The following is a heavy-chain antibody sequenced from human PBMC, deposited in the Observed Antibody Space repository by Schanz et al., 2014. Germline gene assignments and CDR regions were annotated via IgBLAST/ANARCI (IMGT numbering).Heavy chain of an antibody. CDR1: GYTFSFTSYN. CDR2: INSSGGGT. D-gene: IGHD6-19*01. J-gene: IGHJ2*01. Sequence: QVQVEQSGPEVKKPGASVTVSCQASGYTFSFTSYNVHWVRQAPGQGLEWMGYINSSGGGTSYAQKFQDRLTMTRDASTSTVYMELSSLRSEDTAVYYCARLSVAGRPHVNYWYFELWGRGTLVTVSS. CDR3: ARLSVAGRPHVNYWYFEL. V-gene: IGHV1-46*01.